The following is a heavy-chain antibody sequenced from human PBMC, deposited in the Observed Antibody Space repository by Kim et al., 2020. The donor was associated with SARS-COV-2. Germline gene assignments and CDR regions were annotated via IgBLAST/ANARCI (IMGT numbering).Heavy chain of an antibody. CDR2: INPSGGST. V-gene: IGHV1-46*01. J-gene: IGHJ3*02. Sequence: ASVKVSCKASGYTFTSYYMHWVRQAPGQGLEWMGIINPSGGSTSYAQKFQGRVTMTRDTSTSTVYMELSSLRSEDTAVYYCARENRGYCSSTSCRDDAFDIWGQGTMVTVSS. CDR1: GYTFTSYY. CDR3: ARENRGYCSSTSCRDDAFDI. D-gene: IGHD2-2*01.